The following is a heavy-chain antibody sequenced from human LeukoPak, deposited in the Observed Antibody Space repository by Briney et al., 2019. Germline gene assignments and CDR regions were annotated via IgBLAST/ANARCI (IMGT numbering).Heavy chain of an antibody. J-gene: IGHJ4*02. D-gene: IGHD3-3*01. CDR1: GFTFSSYA. CDR2: ISGSGGST. V-gene: IGHV3-23*01. Sequence: GSLRLSCAASGFTFSSYAMSWVRQAPGKGLEWVSAISGSGGSTYYADSVKGRFTISRDNSKNTLYLQMNSLRAEDTAVYYCARDVYYDFWSGYLDYWGQGTLVTVSS. CDR3: ARDVYYDFWSGYLDY.